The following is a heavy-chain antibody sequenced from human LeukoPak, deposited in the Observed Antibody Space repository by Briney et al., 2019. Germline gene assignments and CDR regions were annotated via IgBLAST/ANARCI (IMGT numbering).Heavy chain of an antibody. D-gene: IGHD2-2*01. CDR2: IIPIFGTA. CDR3: AREVGYCSSTSCRYYYYYYMDV. CDR1: GGTFSSYA. J-gene: IGHJ6*03. V-gene: IGHV1-69*05. Sequence: SVKVSCKASGGTFSSYAISWVRQAPGQGLEWMGGIIPIFGTANYAQKFQGRVTITTDESTSTAYMELSSLRSEDTAVYYCAREVGYCSSTSCRYYYYYYMDVWGKGTTVTVSS.